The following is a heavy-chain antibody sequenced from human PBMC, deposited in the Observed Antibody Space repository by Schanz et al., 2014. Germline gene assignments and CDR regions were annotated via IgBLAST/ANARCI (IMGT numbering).Heavy chain of an antibody. CDR2: LWHDGSKK. D-gene: IGHD5-12*01. CDR3: ARDFHGYGPHLDY. CDR1: GFPFSDYF. V-gene: IGHV3-33*08. Sequence: QVRLVESGGGVVQPGRSLRLSCTASGFPFSDYFMAWIRQPPGRGLEWVAILWHDGSKKYYADSVKGRFTVSRDNSKNTLYLQLNSLRAEDTAVYYCARDFHGYGPHLDYWGQGSLVTVSS. J-gene: IGHJ4*02.